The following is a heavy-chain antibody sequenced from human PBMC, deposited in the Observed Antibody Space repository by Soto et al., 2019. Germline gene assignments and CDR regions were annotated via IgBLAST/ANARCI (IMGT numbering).Heavy chain of an antibody. CDR2: IXXTXXX. V-gene: IGHV4-4*02. Sequence: SETLSLTCTVYGDSITNNHCWSWVRQPPGKGPXLIXXIXXTXXXXXNXXLESRVAFSVDKSKNQFSLSLTSVTAAETAVYYCVSKLGPYYYGLDVWGQGTTVTVSS. D-gene: IGHD3-16*01. CDR3: VSKLGPYYYGLDV. CDR1: GDSITNNHC. J-gene: IGHJ6*02.